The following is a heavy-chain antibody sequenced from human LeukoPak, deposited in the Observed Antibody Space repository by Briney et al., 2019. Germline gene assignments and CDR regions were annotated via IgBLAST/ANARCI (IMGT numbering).Heavy chain of an antibody. CDR3: ARKKYYYDTSTYGWFDP. Sequence: GGSLRLSCAASGFTLSTYWMTWVRQAPGKGPEWVANINQNGSETYYVDSVKGRFTISRDNAKNSLYLQMNSLRVEDTAVYYCARKKYYYDTSTYGWFDPWGQGISVTVSS. CDR1: GFTLSTYW. D-gene: IGHD3-22*01. V-gene: IGHV3-7*01. CDR2: INQNGSET. J-gene: IGHJ5*02.